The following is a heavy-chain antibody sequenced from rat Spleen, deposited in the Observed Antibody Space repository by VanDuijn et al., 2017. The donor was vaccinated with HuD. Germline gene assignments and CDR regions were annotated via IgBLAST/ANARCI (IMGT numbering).Heavy chain of an antibody. Sequence: QVQLKESGPTLVQPSQTLSLTCPVSGFSLLSNSVHWVRQPPGKGLEWMGGIWNDGSTDYNSALKSRLSISRDTSKSQVFLKMNSLQSDDTVTYFCARSYGGYTSNWFPYWGQGTLVTVSS. CDR3: ARSYGGYTSNWFPY. D-gene: IGHD1-11*01. CDR2: IWNDGST. CDR1: GFSLLSNS. J-gene: IGHJ3*01. V-gene: IGHV2-1*01.